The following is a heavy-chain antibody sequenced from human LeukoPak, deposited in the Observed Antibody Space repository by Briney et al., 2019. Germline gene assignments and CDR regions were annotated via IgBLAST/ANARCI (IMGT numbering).Heavy chain of an antibody. J-gene: IGHJ4*02. Sequence: SETLSLTCAVYGGSFSGYYWSWIRQPPGKGLEWIGGINHSGSTNYNPSRKSRVTISVDTSKNQFSLKLSSVTAADTAVYYCARGPGIAVAGYFDYWGQGTLVTVSS. V-gene: IGHV4-34*01. CDR2: INHSGST. D-gene: IGHD6-19*01. CDR1: GGSFSGYY. CDR3: ARGPGIAVAGYFDY.